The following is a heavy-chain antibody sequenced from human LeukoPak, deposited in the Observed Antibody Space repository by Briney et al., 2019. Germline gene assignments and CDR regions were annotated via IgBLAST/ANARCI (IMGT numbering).Heavy chain of an antibody. Sequence: GGSLRLSCAASGFSFSDYYVSWIRQAPGKGLEWVSYISSSGSTIYYADSVKGRFTISRDHAKHPLYPQMNSLRAEATALYYCPREATAYYSYGMDVWGQGTTVTVSS. J-gene: IGHJ6*02. CDR2: ISSSGSTI. CDR1: GFSFSDYY. V-gene: IGHV3-11*01. CDR3: PREATAYYSYGMDV.